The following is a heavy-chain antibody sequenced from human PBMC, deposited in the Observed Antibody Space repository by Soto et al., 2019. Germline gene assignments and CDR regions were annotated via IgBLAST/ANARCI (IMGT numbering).Heavy chain of an antibody. CDR2: IVPLFGKA. CDR3: ARQFDYETSGYYYAY. D-gene: IGHD3-22*01. J-gene: IGHJ4*02. V-gene: IGHV1-69*13. CDR1: GGTFNKNA. Sequence: GASVKVSCKAAGGTFNKNAIDWVRQVPGQGLQWMGGIVPLFGKANYAQKFQGRVTITADEATNTAYMELRSLRSEDTAVYYCARQFDYETSGYYYAYWGQGNLVTVSS.